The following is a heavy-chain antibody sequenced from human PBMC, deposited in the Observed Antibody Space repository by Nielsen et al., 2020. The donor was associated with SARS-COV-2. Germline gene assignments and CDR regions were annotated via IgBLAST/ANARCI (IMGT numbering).Heavy chain of an antibody. V-gene: IGHV3-30-3*01. CDR1: GFTFSSYA. D-gene: IGHD2-15*01. Sequence: GESLKISCAASGFTFSSYAMHWVRQAPGKGLEWVAVISYDGSNKYYADSVKGRFTISRDNSKNTLYLQMNGLRAEDTAVYYCARDSAVVAATPGMDVWGQGTTVTVSS. J-gene: IGHJ6*02. CDR2: ISYDGSNK. CDR3: ARDSAVVAATPGMDV.